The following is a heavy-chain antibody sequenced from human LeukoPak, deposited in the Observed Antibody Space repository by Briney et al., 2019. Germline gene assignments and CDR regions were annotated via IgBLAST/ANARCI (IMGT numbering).Heavy chain of an antibody. CDR1: GYTFTGYY. CDR3: ARDYYYDSSGYPDY. CDR2: INPNSGGT. Sequence: ASVKVSCKASGYTFTGYYMHWVRQAPGQGLEWMGWINPNSGGTNYAQKFQGRVTMTRDMSTSTVYMELSSLRSEDTAVYYCARDYYYDSSGYPDYWGQGTLVTVSS. V-gene: IGHV1-2*02. J-gene: IGHJ4*02. D-gene: IGHD3-22*01.